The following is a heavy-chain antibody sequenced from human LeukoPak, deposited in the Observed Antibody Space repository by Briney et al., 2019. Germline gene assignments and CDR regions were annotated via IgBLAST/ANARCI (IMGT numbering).Heavy chain of an antibody. V-gene: IGHV1-69*13. D-gene: IGHD3-22*01. Sequence: SVKVSCKASGGTFSSYAISWVRQAPGQGLEWVGGIIPIFGTANYAQKFQGRVTITADESTSTAYMELSSLRSEDTAVYYCARHHYDSSGDYYYYYMDVWGKGTTVTISS. CDR2: IIPIFGTA. CDR3: ARHHYDSSGDYYYYYMDV. J-gene: IGHJ6*03. CDR1: GGTFSSYA.